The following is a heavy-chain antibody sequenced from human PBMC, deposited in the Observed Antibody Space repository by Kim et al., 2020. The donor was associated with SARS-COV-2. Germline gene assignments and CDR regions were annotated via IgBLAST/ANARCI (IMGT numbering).Heavy chain of an antibody. CDR2: IYYSGST. CDR3: ARGYSSGWYVDPPDNWFDP. V-gene: IGHV4-39*01. Sequence: SETLSLTCTVSGGSISSSSYYWGWIRQPPGKGLEWIGSIYYSGSTYYNPSLKSRVTISVDTSKNQFSLKLSSVTAADTAGYYCARGYSSGWYVDPPDNWFDPWGQGTLVTVSS. J-gene: IGHJ5*02. D-gene: IGHD6-19*01. CDR1: GGSISSSSYY.